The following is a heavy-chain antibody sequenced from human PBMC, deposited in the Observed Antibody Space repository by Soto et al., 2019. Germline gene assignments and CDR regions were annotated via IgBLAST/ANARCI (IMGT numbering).Heavy chain of an antibody. CDR2: IYPGDSDT. D-gene: IGHD6-6*01. CDR3: ARTRSFTLGFYYDGMDV. J-gene: IGHJ6*02. CDR1: GYSFASYW. Sequence: GESLKISCQGSGYSFASYWIGWVRQMPGKDLEWMGIIYPGDSDTRYSPSFQGQVTISANESLRTAYLQWTSLKASDTALYYCARTRSFTLGFYYDGMDVWGQGTTVTVSS. V-gene: IGHV5-51*01.